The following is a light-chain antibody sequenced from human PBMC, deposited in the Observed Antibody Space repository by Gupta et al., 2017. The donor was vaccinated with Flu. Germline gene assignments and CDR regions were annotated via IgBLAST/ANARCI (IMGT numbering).Light chain of an antibody. CDR3: QQYGR. CDR1: QDISEY. CDR2: DAS. J-gene: IGKJ4*01. V-gene: IGKV1-33*01. Sequence: DIQMTQSPTSLTTSVGDRVTITCQASQDISEYLNWYQQKPGKAPKLLIYDASKLETGVPSRFSGSGSGTDFTCTISRMQPEDSETYDCQQYGRFGGGTKVEIK.